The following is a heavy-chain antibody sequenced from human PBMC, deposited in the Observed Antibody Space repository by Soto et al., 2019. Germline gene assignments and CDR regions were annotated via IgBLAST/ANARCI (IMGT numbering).Heavy chain of an antibody. J-gene: IGHJ4*02. CDR3: ARVKVTTGSFDS. CDR2: GSHTGSR. V-gene: IGHV4-31*03. Sequence: TLSLTCSVSGASINTGGFYWIWVRQYPGKGLDWIGYGSHTGSRYLNPSLRSRITISLDTPNNQFSLRLTSVTAADTAVYYCARVKVTTGSFDSWGQGSLVTV. CDR1: GASINTGGFY. D-gene: IGHD4-17*01.